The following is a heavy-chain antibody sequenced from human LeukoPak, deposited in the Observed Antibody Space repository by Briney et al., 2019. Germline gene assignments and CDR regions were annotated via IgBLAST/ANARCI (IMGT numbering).Heavy chain of an antibody. V-gene: IGHV3-49*04. D-gene: IGHD3-22*01. CDR2: IRSKAYGGTT. CDR1: GFTFGDYA. Sequence: GGSLRLSCTASGFTFGDYAMSWVRQAPGKGLEWVGFIRSKAYGGTTEYAASVKGRFTISRDDSKSIDYLQMNSLKTEDTAVYYCTRRTRSASGYSYWGQGALVTVSS. J-gene: IGHJ4*02. CDR3: TRRTRSASGYSY.